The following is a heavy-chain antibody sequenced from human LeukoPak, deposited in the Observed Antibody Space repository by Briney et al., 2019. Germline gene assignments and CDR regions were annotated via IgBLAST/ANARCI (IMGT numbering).Heavy chain of an antibody. D-gene: IGHD3-3*01. V-gene: IGHV1-69*13. J-gene: IGHJ6*03. Sequence: SVKVSCKASGYTFTGYYMHWVRQAPGQGLEWMGGIIPIFGTANYAQKFQGRVTITADESTSTAYMELSSLRSEDTAVYYCARGADFWSPRDYYYYMDVWGKGTTVTVSS. CDR3: ARGADFWSPRDYYYYMDV. CDR1: GYTFTGYY. CDR2: IIPIFGTA.